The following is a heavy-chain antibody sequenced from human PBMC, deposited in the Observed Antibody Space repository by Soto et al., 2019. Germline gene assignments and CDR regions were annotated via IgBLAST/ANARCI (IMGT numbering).Heavy chain of an antibody. Sequence: QIQLVQSGAEVKKPGASVKVSCKASGYNFFDYGVSWLRQAPGQGLEGMGWVSPKSGNTDYARKVQGRVTMTTDISTGTAYMALGGLIAGGTGVYYCARGRTVSSSGPLLVWGPGTLVSVAS. CDR1: GYNFFDYG. V-gene: IGHV1-18*01. CDR3: ARGRTVSSSGPLLV. D-gene: IGHD1-1*01. CDR2: VSPKSGNT. J-gene: IGHJ1*01.